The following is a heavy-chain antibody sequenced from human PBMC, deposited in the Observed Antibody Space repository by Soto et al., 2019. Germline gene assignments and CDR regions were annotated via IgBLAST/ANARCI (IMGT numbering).Heavy chain of an antibody. D-gene: IGHD3-22*01. J-gene: IGHJ4*02. CDR1: GFTFTSSA. V-gene: IGHV1-58*01. CDR2: IVVGSGNT. Sequence: EASVKVSCKASGFTFTSSAVQWVRQARGQRLEWIGWIVVGSGNTNYAQKFQERVTITRDMSTSTAYMELSSLRSEDTAVYYCAADTTMIAGGGYWGQGTLVTVSS. CDR3: AADTTMIAGGGY.